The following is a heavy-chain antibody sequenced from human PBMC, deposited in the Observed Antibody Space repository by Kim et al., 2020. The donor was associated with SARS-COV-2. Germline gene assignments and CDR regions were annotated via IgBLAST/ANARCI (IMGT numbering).Heavy chain of an antibody. J-gene: IGHJ4*02. CDR1: GGSISSYY. CDR2: IYTSENT. CDR3: AREAGGDAYRGLDF. V-gene: IGHV4-4*07. D-gene: IGHD2-21*01. Sequence: SETLSLTCTVSGGSISSYYWSWIRLPAGKGLEWIGRIYTSENTNYNPSLRSRVSMSIDTSKNHFSLNVSSVTAADTAIYYFAREAGGDAYRGLDFWGQGT.